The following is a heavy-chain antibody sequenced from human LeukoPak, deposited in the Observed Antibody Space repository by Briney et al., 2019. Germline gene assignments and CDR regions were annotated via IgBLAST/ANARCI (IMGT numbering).Heavy chain of an antibody. CDR1: GFTFSSYS. D-gene: IGHD3-3*01. V-gene: IGHV3-21*01. CDR3: ARDITIFGVVILDY. CDR2: ISSSSSYI. J-gene: IGHJ4*02. Sequence: GGSLRLSCAASGFTFSSYSMNWVRQAPGKGLEWVSSISSSSSYIYYADSVKGRFTISRDNAKNSLYLQMNSLRAEDTAVYYCARDITIFGVVILDYWGQGTLVTVST.